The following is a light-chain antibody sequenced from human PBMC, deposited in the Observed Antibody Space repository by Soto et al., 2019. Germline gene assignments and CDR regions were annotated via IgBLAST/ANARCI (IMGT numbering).Light chain of an antibody. Sequence: DIQMTQPPSTLSGSVVDRVTITCRASQTISSWLAWYQQRPGKAPKLLIYKASTLKSGVPSRFSGSGSGTEFTLTISSLQPDDFATYYCQHYNSYSEAFGQGTKVDIK. V-gene: IGKV1-5*03. CDR2: KAS. CDR3: QHYNSYSEA. CDR1: QTISSW. J-gene: IGKJ1*01.